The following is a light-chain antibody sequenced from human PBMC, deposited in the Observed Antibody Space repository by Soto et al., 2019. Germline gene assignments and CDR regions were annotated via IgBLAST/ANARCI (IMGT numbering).Light chain of an antibody. CDR3: LQANRFPLT. V-gene: IGKV1-12*01. Sequence: DIQMTQSPSSVSASVGDRVTITCRASQGINNMLAWYQQKPGKAPRLLISAASTLQSGVPSGFSGSASGRDFTLTISSLQPEDSATYYCLQANRFPLTFGGGTRVEIK. CDR2: AAS. J-gene: IGKJ4*01. CDR1: QGINNM.